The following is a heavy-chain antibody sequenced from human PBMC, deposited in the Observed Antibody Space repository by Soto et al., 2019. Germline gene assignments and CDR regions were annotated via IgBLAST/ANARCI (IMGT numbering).Heavy chain of an antibody. CDR2: MNPNSGNT. V-gene: IGHV1-8*01. Sequence: ASVKVSCKASGYTFTSYDINWVRQATGQGLEWMGWMNPNSGNTGYAQKFQGRVTMTRNTSIGTAYMELRSLRSDDTAVYYCARLPATYYYYYGMDVWGQGTTVTVSS. CDR1: GYTFTSYD. CDR3: ARLPATYYYYYGMDV. J-gene: IGHJ6*02.